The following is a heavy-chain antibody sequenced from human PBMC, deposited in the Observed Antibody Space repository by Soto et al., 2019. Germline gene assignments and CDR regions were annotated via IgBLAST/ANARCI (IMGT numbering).Heavy chain of an antibody. CDR3: ARDGREASGMDV. Sequence: SETLSLTCTVSGGSISSHYWSWVRQAPGKGLEWIGHIYYRGSTSYNPSLRSRSTISVDTSNNQFSLKLNSVTTADTAVYHCARDGREASGMDVWGQGTKVTVSS. CDR2: IYYRGST. V-gene: IGHV4-59*11. D-gene: IGHD1-26*01. CDR1: GGSISSHY. J-gene: IGHJ6*02.